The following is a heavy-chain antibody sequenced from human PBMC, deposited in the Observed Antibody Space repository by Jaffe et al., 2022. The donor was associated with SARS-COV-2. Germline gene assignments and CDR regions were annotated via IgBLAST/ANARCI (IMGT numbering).Heavy chain of an antibody. CDR2: ISTSSDYI. D-gene: IGHD6-19*01. Sequence: EVQLVESGGGLVKPGGSLRLSCAASGFTFSSYNMNWVRQAPGKGLEWVSFISTSSDYIYYADSVKGRFTISRDDAKNSLYLQMNSLRADDTAVYFCARNPPTVTGLNYWGQGTLVTVSS. J-gene: IGHJ4*02. CDR1: GFTFSSYN. V-gene: IGHV3-21*01. CDR3: ARNPPTVTGLNY.